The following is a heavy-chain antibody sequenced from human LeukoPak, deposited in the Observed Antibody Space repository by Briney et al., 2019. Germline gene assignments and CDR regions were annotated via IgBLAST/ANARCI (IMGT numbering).Heavy chain of an antibody. CDR2: INPNIGGT. J-gene: IGHJ6*03. V-gene: IGHV1-2*02. Sequence: ASVKVSCKASGYTFTGYYMHWVRQAPGQGLEWMGWINPNIGGTNYAQNFQGRVTMTRDTSISTAYMELSRLRYDDTAVYYCARGATVTTLPHYYYFMDVWGKGTTVTVSS. CDR3: ARGATVTTLPHYYYFMDV. CDR1: GYTFTGYY. D-gene: IGHD4-17*01.